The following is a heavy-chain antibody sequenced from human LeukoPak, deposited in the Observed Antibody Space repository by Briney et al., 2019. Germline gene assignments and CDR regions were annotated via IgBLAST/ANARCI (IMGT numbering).Heavy chain of an antibody. D-gene: IGHD2-2*02. CDR3: AKDVRRAEYCSATTCYTSSFDY. J-gene: IGHJ4*02. Sequence: GGSLRLSCAASGFRFKNFAMTWVRQAPGKGLEWVSTISASGGGAYYADSVKGRFTISRDNSKATLSLQMNTLRAEDTAVYYCAKDVRRAEYCSATTCYTSSFDYWGQGTLVTVSS. CDR1: GFRFKNFA. V-gene: IGHV3-23*01. CDR2: ISASGGGA.